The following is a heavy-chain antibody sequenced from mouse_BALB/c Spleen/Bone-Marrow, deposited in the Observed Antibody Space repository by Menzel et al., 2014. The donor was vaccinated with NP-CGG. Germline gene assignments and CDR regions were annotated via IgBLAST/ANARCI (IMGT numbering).Heavy chain of an antibody. J-gene: IGHJ2*01. CDR1: GFAFSSYD. V-gene: IGHV5-9*02. Sequence: EVKLMESGGGLVKPGGSLKLSCAASGFAFSSYDISWVRQTPEKRLEWVATIRSGGTDTYYSDSVKGRITISRDNARNTLYLQMSSLRSEDTALYYCARRRGYDYAFDYWGQGTTLTVSS. CDR2: IRSGGTDT. CDR3: ARRRGYDYAFDY. D-gene: IGHD2-4*01.